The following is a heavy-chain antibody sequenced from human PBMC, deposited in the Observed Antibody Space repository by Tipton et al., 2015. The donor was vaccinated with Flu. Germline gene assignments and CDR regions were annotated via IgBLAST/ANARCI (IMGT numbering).Heavy chain of an antibody. CDR1: SNIFNTYG. D-gene: IGHD5-18*01. J-gene: IGHJ1*01. V-gene: IGHV1-18*01. CDR3: ATYLDTSLGYFQQ. CDR2: IGANNRNT. Sequence: QVQLVQSGAEVKKPGASVKVSCKASSNIFNTYGITWVRQAPGQGLEWMGWIGANNRNTKYAQKLQGRVTITADESTSTAYMDLRSLRSEDTAVYYCATYLDTSLGYFQQWGQGTLVTVSS.